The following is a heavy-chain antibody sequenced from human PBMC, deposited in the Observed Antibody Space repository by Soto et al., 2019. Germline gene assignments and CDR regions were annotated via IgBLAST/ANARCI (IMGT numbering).Heavy chain of an antibody. Sequence: SETLSLTCTVSGGSISSSSYYWGWIRQPPGKGLEWIGSIYYSGSTYYNPSLKSRVTISVDTSKNQFSLKLSSVTAADTAVYYCARLYGSGSYLYYYYGMDVWGQETTVTVSS. CDR1: GGSISSSSYY. V-gene: IGHV4-39*01. D-gene: IGHD3-10*01. CDR2: IYYSGST. CDR3: ARLYGSGSYLYYYYGMDV. J-gene: IGHJ6*02.